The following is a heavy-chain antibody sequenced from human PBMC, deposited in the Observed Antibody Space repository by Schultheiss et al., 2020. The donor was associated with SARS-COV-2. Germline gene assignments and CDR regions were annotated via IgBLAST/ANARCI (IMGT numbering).Heavy chain of an antibody. Sequence: GGSLRLSCAASGFTFSSYWMHWVRQAPGKGLEWVSYISSSSSYIYYADSVKGRFTISRDNAKNSLYLQMNSLRAEDTAVYYCAKDRAFDYWGQGTLVTVSS. J-gene: IGHJ4*02. V-gene: IGHV3-21*05. CDR2: ISSSSSYI. CDR1: GFTFSSYW. D-gene: IGHD3-10*01. CDR3: AKDRAFDY.